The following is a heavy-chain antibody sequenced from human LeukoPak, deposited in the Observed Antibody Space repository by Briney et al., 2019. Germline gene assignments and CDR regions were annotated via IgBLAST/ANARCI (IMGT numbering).Heavy chain of an antibody. CDR2: IRSKANSYAT. CDR1: GFTSSGSA. J-gene: IGHJ4*02. D-gene: IGHD5-12*01. V-gene: IGHV3-73*01. Sequence: GGSLRLSCAASGFTSSGSAMHWVRQASGKGLEWVGRIRSKANSYATAYAASVKGRFTISRDDSKNTAYLQMNSLKTEDTAVCYCTSGYGVGYYWGQGTLVTVSS. CDR3: TSGYGVGYY.